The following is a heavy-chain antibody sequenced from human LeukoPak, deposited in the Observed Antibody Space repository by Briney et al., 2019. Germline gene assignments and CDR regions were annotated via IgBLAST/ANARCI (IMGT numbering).Heavy chain of an antibody. Sequence: SETLSLTCTVSGGSISSSSYYWGWIRQPPGKGLEWIGSIYYSGSTYYNPSLKSRVTISVDTSQNQFSLKLSSVTAADTAVYYCARGARYCSSTSCYFFDYWGQGTLVTVSS. CDR2: IYYSGST. CDR3: ARGARYCSSTSCYFFDY. V-gene: IGHV4-39*01. J-gene: IGHJ4*02. D-gene: IGHD2-2*01. CDR1: GGSISSSSYY.